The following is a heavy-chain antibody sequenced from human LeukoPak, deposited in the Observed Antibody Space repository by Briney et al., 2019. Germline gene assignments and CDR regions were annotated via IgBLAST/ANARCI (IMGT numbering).Heavy chain of an antibody. CDR1: GGTFSSYA. D-gene: IGHD2-2*01. J-gene: IGHJ4*02. Sequence: GASVKVSCKASGGTFSSYAISWVRQAPGQGLEWMGGIIPIFGTANYAQKFQGRVTITADESTSTAYMELRSLRSDDTAVYYCARGAASSTRRDPFDYWGQGTLVTVSS. CDR2: IIPIFGTA. V-gene: IGHV1-69*13. CDR3: ARGAASSTRRDPFDY.